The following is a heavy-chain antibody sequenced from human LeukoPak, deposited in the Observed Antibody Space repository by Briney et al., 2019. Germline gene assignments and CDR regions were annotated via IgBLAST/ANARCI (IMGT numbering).Heavy chain of an antibody. CDR1: GFTFSSYA. V-gene: IGHV3-30*04. D-gene: IGHD3-10*01. Sequence: PGRSLRLSCAASGFTFSSYAMHWVRQAPGKGLGWVAVISYDGSNKYYADSVKGRFTISRDNSKNTLYLQMNSLRAEDTAVYYCARDLLGSRTYYYYYGMDVWGQGTTVTVSS. J-gene: IGHJ6*02. CDR3: ARDLLGSRTYYYYYGMDV. CDR2: ISYDGSNK.